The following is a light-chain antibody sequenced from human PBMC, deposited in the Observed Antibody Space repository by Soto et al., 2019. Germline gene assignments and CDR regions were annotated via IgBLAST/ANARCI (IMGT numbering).Light chain of an antibody. V-gene: IGKV3-20*01. Sequence: EIVLTQSPGTLSLSPGEGATLSCRASQSVGKNYLGWYQQEPGQAPRLLIYDASSRATGIPDRFSGGGSGTDFTLTINRLEPEDFAVYYCQQYAYSPLTFGGGTKVEIK. CDR3: QQYAYSPLT. CDR1: QSVGKNY. CDR2: DAS. J-gene: IGKJ4*01.